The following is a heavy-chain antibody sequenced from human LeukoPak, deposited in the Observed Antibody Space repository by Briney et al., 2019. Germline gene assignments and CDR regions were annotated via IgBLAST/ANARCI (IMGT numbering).Heavy chain of an antibody. Sequence: PGGSLRLSCAASGFTFSDHYMDWVRQAPGEGLEWVGRSRNKANGYTTEYAASVKGRFTISRDDSKNSLYLQMNSLETEDTAVYYCARACLVVVTAKKSDAFDVWGQEPMVTVSS. J-gene: IGHJ3*01. CDR3: ARACLVVVTAKKSDAFDV. V-gene: IGHV3-72*01. CDR2: SRNKANGYTT. D-gene: IGHD2-21*02. CDR1: GFTFSDHY.